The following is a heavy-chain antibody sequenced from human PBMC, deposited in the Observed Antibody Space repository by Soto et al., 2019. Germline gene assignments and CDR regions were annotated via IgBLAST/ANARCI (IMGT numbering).Heavy chain of an antibody. Sequence: QVQLQQWGAGLLKPSETLSLTCGVSGGSFRGYSWNWIRQSPEKGLEWIGEINYRGITSYNPSLRSRVPISLDTSTNRLSLTLTSVTAADTAIYYCARAPMDDYGNHHDGMDVWGQGTTITVS. D-gene: IGHD4-17*01. CDR2: INYRGIT. CDR3: ARAPMDDYGNHHDGMDV. V-gene: IGHV4-34*01. J-gene: IGHJ6*02. CDR1: GGSFRGYS.